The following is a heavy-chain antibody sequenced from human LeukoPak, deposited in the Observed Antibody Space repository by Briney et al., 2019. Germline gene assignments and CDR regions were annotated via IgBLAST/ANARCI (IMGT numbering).Heavy chain of an antibody. J-gene: IGHJ4*02. V-gene: IGHV1-69*01. CDR2: IIPIFGTA. CDR3: ARDVSLLLGRGFDY. CDR1: GGTFSSYA. D-gene: IGHD2-15*01. Sequence: SVKVSCKVSGGTFSSYAISWVRQAPGQGLEWMGGIIPIFGTANYAQKFQGRVTITADESTSTAYMELSSLRSEDTAVYYCARDVSLLLGRGFDYWGQGTLVTVSS.